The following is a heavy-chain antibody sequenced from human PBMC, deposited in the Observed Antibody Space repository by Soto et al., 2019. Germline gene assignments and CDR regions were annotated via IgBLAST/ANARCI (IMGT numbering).Heavy chain of an antibody. CDR3: ERDKWLTGTGRLHDY. CDR2: ISAYNGNT. CDR1: GYTFTSYG. J-gene: IGHJ4*02. D-gene: IGHD3-22*01. V-gene: IGHV1-18*04. Sequence: QVQLVQSGAEVKKPGASVKVSCKASGYTFTSYGISWVRQAPGQGLEWMGWISAYNGNTNYAQKLQGRVTMTTDTSRRTAYMELRSLRSDDTSVYYCERDKWLTGTGRLHDYWGQGNLVNVSS.